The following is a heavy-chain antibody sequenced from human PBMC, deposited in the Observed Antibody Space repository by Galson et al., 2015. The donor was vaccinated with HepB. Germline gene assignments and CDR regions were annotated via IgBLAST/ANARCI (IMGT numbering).Heavy chain of an antibody. D-gene: IGHD3-9*01. Sequence: SLRLSCAASGFTFSGSAMHWVRQASGKGLEWVGRIRSKANSYATAYAASVKGRFTISRDDSKNTAYLQMNSLKTEDTAVYYCTRYYDILTGYYYYYGMDVWGQGTTVTVSS. CDR3: TRYYDILTGYYYYYGMDV. CDR2: IRSKANSYAT. V-gene: IGHV3-73*01. J-gene: IGHJ6*02. CDR1: GFTFSGSA.